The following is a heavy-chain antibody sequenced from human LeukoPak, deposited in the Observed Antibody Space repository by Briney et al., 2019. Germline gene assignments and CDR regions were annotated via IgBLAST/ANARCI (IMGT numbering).Heavy chain of an antibody. CDR2: ISGSGGST. D-gene: IGHD3-16*02. CDR3: AKGPWGSYRQSDY. Sequence: LRGSLKLSCAASGFTFSSYAMSWVRQAPGQGLEWVSGISGSGGSTYYAHSVKGRFTISRDNSKNTLYMQMNSLRAEGTAAYYFAKGPWGSYRQSDYWRQGNLVSVSS. V-gene: IGHV3-23*01. CDR1: GFTFSSYA. J-gene: IGHJ4*02.